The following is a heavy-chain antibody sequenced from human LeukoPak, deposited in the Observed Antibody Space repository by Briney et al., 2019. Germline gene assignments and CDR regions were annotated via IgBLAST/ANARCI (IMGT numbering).Heavy chain of an antibody. CDR1: GFTFSGYA. J-gene: IGHJ4*02. CDR3: AKDGFFSDYGDYDY. D-gene: IGHD4-17*01. V-gene: IGHV3-23*01. Sequence: GGSLRLSCAASGFTFSGYAMSWVRQAPGKGLEWVSGISGSGGSTYYADSVKGRFTISRDNSKNTLYLQMNSLRAEDTAVYYCAKDGFFSDYGDYDYWGQGTLVTVSS. CDR2: ISGSGGST.